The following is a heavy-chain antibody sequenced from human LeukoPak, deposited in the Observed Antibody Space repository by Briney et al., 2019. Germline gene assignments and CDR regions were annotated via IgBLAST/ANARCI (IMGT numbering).Heavy chain of an antibody. CDR2: IYYSGST. J-gene: IGHJ5*02. CDR1: GGSISSSSYY. Sequence: SETLSLTCTVSGGSISSSSYYWGWIRQPPGKGLEWIGSIYYSGSTYYNPSLKSRVTISVDTPKNQFSLKLSSVTAADTAVYYCARDAVSLANWFDPWGQGTLVTVSS. V-gene: IGHV4-39*01. CDR3: ARDAVSLANWFDP.